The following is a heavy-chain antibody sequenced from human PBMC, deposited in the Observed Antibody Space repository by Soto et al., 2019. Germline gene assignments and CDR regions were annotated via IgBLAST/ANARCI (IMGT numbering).Heavy chain of an antibody. D-gene: IGHD3-22*01. CDR2: IYYSGST. V-gene: IGHV4-39*01. J-gene: IGHJ6*02. CDR1: GGSISSSSYY. CDR3: AIASYDSSGYYLDYYYGMDV. Sequence: SETLSLTCTVSGGSISSSSYYWGWIRQPPGKGLEWIGSIYYSGSTYYNPSLKGRVTISVDTSKNQFSLKLSSVTAADTAVYYCAIASYDSSGYYLDYYYGMDVWGQGTTVTVSS.